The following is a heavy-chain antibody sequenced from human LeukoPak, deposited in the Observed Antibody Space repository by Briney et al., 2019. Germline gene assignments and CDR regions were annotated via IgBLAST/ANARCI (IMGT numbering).Heavy chain of an antibody. V-gene: IGHV3-30*02. CDR2: IRYDGSNK. Sequence: GGSLRLSCAASGFTFSSYGMHWVRQAPGKGLEWVAFIRYDGSNKYYADSVKGRFTISRDNSKNTLYLQMNSLRVEDTAVYYCAKDGPRAFDIWGQGTMVTVSS. CDR3: AKDGPRAFDI. CDR1: GFTFSSYG. J-gene: IGHJ3*02.